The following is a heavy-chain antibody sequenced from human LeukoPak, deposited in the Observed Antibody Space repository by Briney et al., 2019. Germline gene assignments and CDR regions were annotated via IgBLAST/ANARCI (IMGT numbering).Heavy chain of an antibody. V-gene: IGHV3-11*04. CDR2: LSNSGSAV. D-gene: IGHD3-10*02. CDR1: GFTFSDYY. CDR3: AELGITMIGGV. J-gene: IGHJ6*04. Sequence: GGSLRLSCAASGFTFSDYYMTWIRQAPGKGLEWISYLSNSGSAVYYADSVKGRFTISRDNAKNSLYLQMNSLRAEDTAVYYCAELGITMIGGVWGKGTTVTISS.